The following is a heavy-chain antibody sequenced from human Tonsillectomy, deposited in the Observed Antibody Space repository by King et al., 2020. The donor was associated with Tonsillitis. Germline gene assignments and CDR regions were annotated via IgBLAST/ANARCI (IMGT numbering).Heavy chain of an antibody. CDR3: ARINNDFWSGYADY. J-gene: IGHJ4*02. D-gene: IGHD3-3*01. CDR2: IDWDDDK. V-gene: IGHV2-70*01. CDR1: GFSLRNSGMC. Sequence: VTLKESGPALVKPTQTLTLTCTFSGFSLRNSGMCVSWIRQPPGKALEWLALIDWDDDKYYSTSLKTRLTISKDTSKNQVVLTMTNMDPVDTATYYCARINNDFWSGYADYWGRGTLVTVSS.